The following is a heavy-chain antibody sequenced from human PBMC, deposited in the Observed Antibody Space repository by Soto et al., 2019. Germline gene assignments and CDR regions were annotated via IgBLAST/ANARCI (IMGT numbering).Heavy chain of an antibody. J-gene: IGHJ5*02. V-gene: IGHV6-1*01. CDR2: TYYRSKWYN. D-gene: IGHD6-19*01. CDR1: GDSVSSNSAA. CDR3: TRTHWYSGGWYFSLSWFDP. Sequence: SQTLSLTCVISGDSVSSNSAAWNWIRQSPSRGLEWLGRTYYRSKWYNDYAVSVKSRITINPDTSKNQFSLQLNSVTPEDTAVYYCTRTHWYSGGWYFSLSWFDPWGQGTLVTVSS.